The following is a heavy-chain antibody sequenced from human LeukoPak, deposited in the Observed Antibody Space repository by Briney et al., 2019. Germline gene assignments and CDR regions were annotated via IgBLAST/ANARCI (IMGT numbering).Heavy chain of an antibody. CDR1: GFTFSSYA. CDR3: AKGDVVTAIFPLDY. V-gene: IGHV3-23*01. D-gene: IGHD5-12*01. Sequence: HLGGSLRLSCAASGFTFSSYAMSWVRQAPGKGLERVSGISGSGGTTYYADSVQGRFTISRDNSKKTLFLQMSSLRAEDTAVYYCAKGDVVTAIFPLDYWGQGTLVIVSS. CDR2: ISGSGGTT. J-gene: IGHJ4*02.